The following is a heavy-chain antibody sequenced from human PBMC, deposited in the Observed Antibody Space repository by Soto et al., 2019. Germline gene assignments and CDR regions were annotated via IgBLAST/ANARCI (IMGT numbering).Heavy chain of an antibody. CDR3: ARSHGSGSYYNDY. V-gene: IGHV4-30-4*01. D-gene: IGHD3-10*01. CDR2: IYYSGST. CDR1: CGSIISGNYC. J-gene: IGHJ4*02. Sequence: TSETLSLTCTFSCGSIISGNYCWSWIRQPPGKGLEWIGYIYYSGSTYYNPSLKSRVTISVDASKNQFSLKLSSVTAADTAVYYCARSHGSGSYYNDYWGQGTLVTVSS.